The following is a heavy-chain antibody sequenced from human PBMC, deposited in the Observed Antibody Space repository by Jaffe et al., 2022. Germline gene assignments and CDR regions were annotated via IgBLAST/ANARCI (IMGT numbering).Heavy chain of an antibody. CDR2: IYYSGST. J-gene: IGHJ6*03. Sequence: QLQLQESGPGLVKPSETLSLTCTVSGGSISSSSYYWGWIRQPPGKGLEWIGSIYYSGSTYYNPSLKSRVTISVDTSKNQFSLKLSSVTAADTAVYYCARHPGVIRYYYYMDVWGKGTTVTVSS. CDR3: ARHPGVIRYYYYMDV. D-gene: IGHD3-10*01. CDR1: GGSISSSSYY. V-gene: IGHV4-39*01.